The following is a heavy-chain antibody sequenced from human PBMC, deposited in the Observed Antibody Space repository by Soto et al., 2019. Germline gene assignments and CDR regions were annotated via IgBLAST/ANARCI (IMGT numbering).Heavy chain of an antibody. V-gene: IGHV4-59*12. CDR2: IYYSGSI. D-gene: IGHD6-6*01. CDR1: GGSISSYY. CDR3: AREVGEVDYSSSSDAFDI. J-gene: IGHJ3*02. Sequence: SETLSLTCIVSGGSISSYYWTWTRQPPGKGLEWIGYIYYSGSINYNPSLKSRVTMSRDTSKNQFFLNLDSVTAADTAVYYCAREVGEVDYSSSSDAFDIWGQGTMVTVSS.